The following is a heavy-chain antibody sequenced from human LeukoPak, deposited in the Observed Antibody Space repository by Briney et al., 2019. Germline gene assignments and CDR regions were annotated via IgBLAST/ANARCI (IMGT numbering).Heavy chain of an antibody. CDR1: GFTFSSYG. CDR3: AKDRIAATRHFQH. J-gene: IGHJ1*01. CDR2: ISYDGSNK. V-gene: IGHV3-30*18. D-gene: IGHD6-13*01. Sequence: GGSLRLSCAASGFTFSSYGMHWVRQAPGKGLEWVAVISYDGSNKYYADSVKGRFTISRDNSKNTLYLQMNSLRAEDTAVYYCAKDRIAATRHFQHWGQGTLVTVSS.